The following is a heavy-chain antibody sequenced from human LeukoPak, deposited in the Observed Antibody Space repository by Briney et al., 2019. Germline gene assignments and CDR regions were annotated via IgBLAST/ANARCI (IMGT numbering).Heavy chain of an antibody. V-gene: IGHV1-24*01. CDR3: AADGGGLSSVVTPRSSPFDY. CDR2: FDPADGET. D-gene: IGHD4-23*01. Sequence: GASVKVSCKLSGYTLTELSMHWVRQTPGKGLERMGRFDPADGETVYAHKFQGRLTMTEDTSTNTAYMELTSLRSEDTAVYYCAADGGGLSSVVTPRSSPFDYWGQGTLVTVSS. CDR1: GYTLTELS. J-gene: IGHJ4*02.